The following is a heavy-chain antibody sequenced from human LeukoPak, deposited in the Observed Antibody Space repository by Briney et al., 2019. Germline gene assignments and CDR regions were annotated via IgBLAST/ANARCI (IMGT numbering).Heavy chain of an antibody. J-gene: IGHJ6*02. CDR1: GYTFTSYD. D-gene: IGHD2-2*02. CDR2: MNPNSGNT. Sequence: GASVKVSCKASGYTFTSYDINWVRQATGQGLEWMGWMNPNSGNTGYAQKFQGRVTMTRKTSISTAYMELSSLRSEDTAVYYCARRVCSTSCYRARSYYGMDVWGQGTTVTVSS. CDR3: ARRVCSTSCYRARSYYGMDV. V-gene: IGHV1-8*01.